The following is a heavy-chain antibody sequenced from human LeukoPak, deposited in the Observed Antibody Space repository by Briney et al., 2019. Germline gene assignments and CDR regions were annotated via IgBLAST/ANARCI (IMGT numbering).Heavy chain of an antibody. D-gene: IGHD6-25*01. V-gene: IGHV3-48*02. Sequence: GGSLRLSCVASGFTFSTYAMNWFRQAPGRGLEWVSSITTSSAIYYADSVRGRFAISRDNAKNSLFLQMNSLRDEDTAVYYCARSTAAEGPTHNWFGPWGQGTLVTVSS. CDR1: GFTFSTYA. J-gene: IGHJ5*02. CDR3: ARSTAAEGPTHNWFGP. CDR2: ITTSSAI.